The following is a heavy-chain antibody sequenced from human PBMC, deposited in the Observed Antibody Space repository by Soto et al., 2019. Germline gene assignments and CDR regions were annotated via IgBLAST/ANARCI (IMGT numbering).Heavy chain of an antibody. J-gene: IGHJ4*02. Sequence: SETLSLTCTVSGVSITTTSYYWGWIRQPPGKGLEWIGSVYFSGTTYYNPSLKSRVTISVDTSKNHFSLRLSSVTAADTAIYYCARHGSYWGQGTMVTVYS. V-gene: IGHV4-39*01. CDR1: GVSITTTSYY. CDR3: ARHGSY. CDR2: VYFSGTT.